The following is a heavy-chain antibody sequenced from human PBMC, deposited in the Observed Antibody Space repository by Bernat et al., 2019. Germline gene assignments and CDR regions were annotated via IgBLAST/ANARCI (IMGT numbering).Heavy chain of an antibody. D-gene: IGHD6-13*01. J-gene: IGHJ4*02. Sequence: QVQLQQWGAGLLKPSETLSLTCAVYGGSFSGYYWSWIRQPPGKGLEWIGEINHSGSTNYNPSLKSRVTISVDTSKNQFSLKLSSVTAADTAVYYCAADSSSWLRDFDYWGQGTLVTVS. CDR1: GGSFSGYY. CDR3: AADSSSWLRDFDY. CDR2: INHSGST. V-gene: IGHV4-34*01.